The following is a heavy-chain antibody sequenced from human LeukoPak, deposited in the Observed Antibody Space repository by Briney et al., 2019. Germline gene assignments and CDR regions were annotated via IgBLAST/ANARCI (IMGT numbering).Heavy chain of an antibody. V-gene: IGHV3-30-3*01. CDR3: AKDLSQFDSSGYRYFDY. D-gene: IGHD3-22*01. CDR2: ISAEGDIQ. J-gene: IGHJ4*02. Sequence: PGGSLRLSCAATGFRFSSYDMHWVRQAPGKGLEWVAAISAEGDIQIYLDSVMGRFTISRDNSENTLYLQMNSLRAEDTAVYYCAKDLSQFDSSGYRYFDYWGQGTLVPVSS. CDR1: GFRFSSYD.